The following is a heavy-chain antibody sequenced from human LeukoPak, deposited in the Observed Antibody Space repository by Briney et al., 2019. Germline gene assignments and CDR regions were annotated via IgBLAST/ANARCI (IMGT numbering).Heavy chain of an antibody. Sequence: SVKVSCKASGGTFSSYAISWVRQAPGQGLEWMGGIIPIFGTANYAQKFQGRVTITTDESTSTAYMELSSLRSEDTAVYCCASYYYDSSGYEQIDYWGQGTLVTVSS. J-gene: IGHJ4*02. V-gene: IGHV1-69*05. CDR2: IIPIFGTA. CDR3: ASYYYDSSGYEQIDY. CDR1: GGTFSSYA. D-gene: IGHD3-22*01.